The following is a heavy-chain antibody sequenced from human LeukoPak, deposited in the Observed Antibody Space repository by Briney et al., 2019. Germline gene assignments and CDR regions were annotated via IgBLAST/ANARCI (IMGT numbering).Heavy chain of an antibody. D-gene: IGHD1-1*01. CDR3: ARRIVGTMSDF. V-gene: IGHV4-39*01. CDR1: GGSISSSTYY. CDR2: INHGGSS. Sequence: KPSETLSLTCTVSGGSISSSTYYWGWIRQPPGEGPEWIGSINHGGSSYYNPSLMSRVTISGDTSKNQFSLRLSSVTAADTAVYHCARRIVGTMSDFWGQGILVTVSS. J-gene: IGHJ4*02.